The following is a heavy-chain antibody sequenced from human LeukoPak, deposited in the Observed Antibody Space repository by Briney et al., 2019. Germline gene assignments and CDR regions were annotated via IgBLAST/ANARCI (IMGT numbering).Heavy chain of an antibody. Sequence: ASVKVSCKASGYTFTSYDVNWVRQATGQGLEWMGWMNPNSGNTGYAQKFQGRVTMTRNTSISTAYMELSRLRSEDTAVYYCARGYDFRDYYYGMDVWGQGTTVTVSS. D-gene: IGHD3-3*01. J-gene: IGHJ6*02. CDR3: ARGYDFRDYYYGMDV. CDR2: MNPNSGNT. CDR1: GYTFTSYD. V-gene: IGHV1-8*01.